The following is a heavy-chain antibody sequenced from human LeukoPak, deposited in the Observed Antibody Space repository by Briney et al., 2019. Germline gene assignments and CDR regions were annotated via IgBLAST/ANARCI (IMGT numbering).Heavy chain of an antibody. CDR1: GFTASSNY. Sequence: GSLRLSCAASGFTASSNYMSWVRQAPGKGLEWVSVIYSGGSTYYADSVKGRFTISRENSKNTLYLQMNSLRAEDTAVYYCARAAGCSGGSCYYYYGMDVWGKGTTVTVSS. J-gene: IGHJ6*04. V-gene: IGHV3-53*01. D-gene: IGHD2-15*01. CDR2: IYSGGST. CDR3: ARAAGCSGGSCYYYYGMDV.